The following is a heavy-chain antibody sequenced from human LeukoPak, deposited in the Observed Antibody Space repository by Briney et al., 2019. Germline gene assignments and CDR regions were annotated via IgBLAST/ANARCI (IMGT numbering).Heavy chain of an antibody. V-gene: IGHV3-9*01. Sequence: GGSLRLPCAASGFTFDDYAMHWVRQAPGKGLEWVSGISWNSVSIDYADSVKGRFTISRDNAKNSLYLQMNSLRAEDTAVYYCARALWFGETFPAYWGQGTLVTVSS. J-gene: IGHJ4*02. CDR2: ISWNSVSI. CDR3: ARALWFGETFPAY. D-gene: IGHD3-10*01. CDR1: GFTFDDYA.